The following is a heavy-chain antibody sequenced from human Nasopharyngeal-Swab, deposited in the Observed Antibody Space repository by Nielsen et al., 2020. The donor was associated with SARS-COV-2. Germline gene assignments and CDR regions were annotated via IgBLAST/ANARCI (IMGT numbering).Heavy chain of an antibody. V-gene: IGHV1-8*01. CDR3: AADYGDYGFRFDY. CDR1: GYTFTSYD. J-gene: IGHJ4*02. CDR2: MNPNSGNT. Sequence: ASVKVSCKASGYTFTSYDINWVRQATGQGLEWMGWMNPNSGNTGYAQKFQGRVTITADESTSTAYMELSSLRSEDTAVYYCAADYGDYGFRFDYWGQGTLVTVSS. D-gene: IGHD4-17*01.